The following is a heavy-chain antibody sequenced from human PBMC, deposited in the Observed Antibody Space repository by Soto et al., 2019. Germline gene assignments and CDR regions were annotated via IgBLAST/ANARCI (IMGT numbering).Heavy chain of an antibody. D-gene: IGHD2-2*02. Sequence: PGGSLRLSCAASGFTFSDYGMHWARQAPGKGLEWVAVISYDSTNKYYGDSVKGRFTISRDNSKNTLYLQMNSLRAEDRAVYYCAKDHGFDEFQLLYYSYYGLDVWGQGTTVTVSS. J-gene: IGHJ6*02. V-gene: IGHV3-30*18. CDR1: GFTFSDYG. CDR2: ISYDSTNK. CDR3: AKDHGFDEFQLLYYSYYGLDV.